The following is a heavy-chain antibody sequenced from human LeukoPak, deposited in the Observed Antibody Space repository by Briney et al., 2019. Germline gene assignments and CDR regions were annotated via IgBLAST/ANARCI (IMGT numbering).Heavy chain of an antibody. D-gene: IGHD3-22*01. Sequence: SVKVSCKASGGTFSSYAISWVRQAPGQGLEWMGRIIPILGIANYAQKFQGRVTITADKSTSTAYMELSSLRSEDTAVYYCAREPYDSSGYSPCYFDYWGQGTLVAVSS. CDR1: GGTFSSYA. J-gene: IGHJ4*02. CDR2: IIPILGIA. V-gene: IGHV1-69*04. CDR3: AREPYDSSGYSPCYFDY.